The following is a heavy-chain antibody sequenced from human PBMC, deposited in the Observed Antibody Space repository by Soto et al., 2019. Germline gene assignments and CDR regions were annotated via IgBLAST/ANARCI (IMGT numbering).Heavy chain of an antibody. D-gene: IGHD3-3*01. Sequence: EVQLLESGGGLVQPGGSLRLSCAASGFTFSSYAMSWVRQAPGKGLEWVSAISGSGGSTYYADSVKGRFTISRDNSKNTLYLQMHSLRDEDAAVYYCAKLDSYYDLWSGYYTQDFDYWGQGTLVTVS. CDR2: ISGSGGST. J-gene: IGHJ4*02. CDR3: AKLDSYYDLWSGYYTQDFDY. V-gene: IGHV3-23*01. CDR1: GFTFSSYA.